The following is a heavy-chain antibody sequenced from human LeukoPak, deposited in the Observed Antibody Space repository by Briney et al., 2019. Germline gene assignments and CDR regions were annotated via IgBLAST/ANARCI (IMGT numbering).Heavy chain of an antibody. CDR3: TRDWLNKAYDP. V-gene: IGHV1-2*02. Sequence: ASVKVSCKDSGHIFTGYYIHWVRQAPGQGLEWMAWIHAETGVTYYAQKFQGRVTLTRDTSISTDYMELTRIRSDDTAIYYCTRDWLNKAYDPWGQGTLVTVSS. CDR2: IHAETGVT. CDR1: GHIFTGYY. D-gene: IGHD3-16*01. J-gene: IGHJ4*02.